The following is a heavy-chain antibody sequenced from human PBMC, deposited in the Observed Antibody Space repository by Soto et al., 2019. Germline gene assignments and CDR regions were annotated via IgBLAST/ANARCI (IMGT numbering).Heavy chain of an antibody. CDR1: GYSFTSYW. CDR2: IDPSDSYT. CDR3: ARGHSYYYSSPASYPFDF. J-gene: IGHJ4*02. V-gene: IGHV5-10-1*01. Sequence: GESLKISCKGSGYSFTSYWISWVRQMPGKGLEWMGRIDPSDSYTNYSPSFQGHVTISADKSLSTAYLEWSSLKASDTAIYFCARGHSYYYSSPASYPFDFWGQGTLVTVSS. D-gene: IGHD2-21*02.